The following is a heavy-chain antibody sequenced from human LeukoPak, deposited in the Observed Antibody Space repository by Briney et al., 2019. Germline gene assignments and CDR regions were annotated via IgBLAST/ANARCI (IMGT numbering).Heavy chain of an antibody. J-gene: IGHJ3*02. CDR1: GYTFTTYF. V-gene: IGHV1-46*01. CDR3: ASPRGLYYYDSSGSTPYAFDI. CDR2: INPSAGNT. D-gene: IGHD3-22*01. Sequence: ASVKVSFKASGYTFTTYFLHWVRQAPGQGLEGMGMINPSAGNTNYTQKLQGRVTMTTDTSTSTAYMELRSLRSDDTAVYYCASPRGLYYYDSSGSTPYAFDIWGQGTMVTVSS.